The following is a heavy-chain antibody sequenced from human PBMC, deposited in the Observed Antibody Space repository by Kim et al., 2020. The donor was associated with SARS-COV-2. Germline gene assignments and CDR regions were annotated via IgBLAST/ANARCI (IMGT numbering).Heavy chain of an antibody. Sequence: GGNAFCADAVKGRFTISRDNSKNTLFLQLNSLRVEDTAMYYCARGIYDTWGQGTLLIVSS. CDR3: ARGIYDT. CDR2: GGNA. V-gene: IGHV3-53*01. J-gene: IGHJ5*02. D-gene: IGHD3-3*01.